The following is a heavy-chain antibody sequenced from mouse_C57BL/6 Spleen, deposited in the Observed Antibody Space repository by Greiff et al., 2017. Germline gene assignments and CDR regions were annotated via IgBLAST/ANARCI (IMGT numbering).Heavy chain of an antibody. CDR3: ARRSDGYYVPYYYAMDY. D-gene: IGHD2-3*01. CDR1: GYTFTSYW. V-gene: IGHV1-64*01. CDR2: IHPNSGST. Sequence: QVQLKQPGAELVKPGASVKLSCKASGYTFTSYWMHWVKQRPGQGLEWIGMIHPNSGSTNYNEKFKSKATLTVDKSSSTAYMQLSSLTSEDSAVYYCARRSDGYYVPYYYAMDYWGQGTSVTVSS. J-gene: IGHJ4*01.